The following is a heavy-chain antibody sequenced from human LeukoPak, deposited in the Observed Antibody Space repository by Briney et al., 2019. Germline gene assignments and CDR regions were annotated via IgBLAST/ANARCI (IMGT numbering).Heavy chain of an antibody. Sequence: SETLSLTCTVSGCSISNDYWNYIRHPPGTGLEWFGTIYYSESTNYNHSLESRLHLSVATSKTQFSLELSSVTAADPALYYCARGFGVGPTTGFDYWGQGTLVTVSS. V-gene: IGHV4-59*01. CDR2: IYYSEST. CDR1: GCSISNDY. J-gene: IGHJ4*02. CDR3: ARGFGVGPTTGFDY. D-gene: IGHD1-26*01.